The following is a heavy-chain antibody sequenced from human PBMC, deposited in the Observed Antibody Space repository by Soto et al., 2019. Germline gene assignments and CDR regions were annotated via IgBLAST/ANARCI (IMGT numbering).Heavy chain of an antibody. D-gene: IGHD1-1*01. J-gene: IGHJ6*02. V-gene: IGHV1-69*12. CDR2: IMPIFRTP. CDR3: VRDNDRPQLGGNYYYILDV. CDR1: GGTFRNSA. Sequence: QVQLEQSGAEVKKPGSSVKVSCKASGGTFRNSAISWVRQAPGQGLEWLGGIMPIFRTPDYAQKFQGRVTVTADESTSTAYMELSGLRSDDTAVYYCVRDNDRPQLGGNYYYILDVWGHGTTVTVSS.